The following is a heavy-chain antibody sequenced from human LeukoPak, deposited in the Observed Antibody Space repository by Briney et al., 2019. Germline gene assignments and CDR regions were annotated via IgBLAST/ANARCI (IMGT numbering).Heavy chain of an antibody. V-gene: IGHV3-21*01. Sequence: GGSLRLSCEGSGFTFSSYSMNWVRQAPGKGLEWVSSISSSSSYIYYADSVKGRFTISRDNAKNSLYLQMNSLRAEDTAVYYCARARDGSGSYFSYYYYMDVWGKGTTVTVSS. CDR3: ARARDGSGSYFSYYYYMDV. CDR2: ISSSSSYI. D-gene: IGHD3-10*01. CDR1: GFTFSSYS. J-gene: IGHJ6*03.